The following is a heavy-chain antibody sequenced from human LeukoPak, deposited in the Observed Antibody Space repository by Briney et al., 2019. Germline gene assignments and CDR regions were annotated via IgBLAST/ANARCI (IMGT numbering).Heavy chain of an antibody. CDR2: IASDGSST. D-gene: IGHD2-2*02. V-gene: IGHV3-74*01. CDR1: GFTFSSYW. CDR3: ARAIGVTCISTSCYSFDY. Sequence: GGSLRLSCAASGFTFSSYWMNWVRQAPGKGLVWVSRIASDGSSTTYADSVKGRFTISRDNAKNSLYLQMNSLRAEDTALYYCARAIGVTCISTSCYSFDYWGQGTLVTVSS. J-gene: IGHJ4*02.